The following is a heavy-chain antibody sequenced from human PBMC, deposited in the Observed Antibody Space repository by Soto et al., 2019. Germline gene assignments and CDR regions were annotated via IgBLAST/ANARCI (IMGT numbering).Heavy chain of an antibody. CDR3: ARRRDSSGYPNWYFDL. CDR1: GFTFSSYD. Sequence: EVQLVESGGGLVQPGGSLRLSCAASGFTFSSYDMHWVRQATGKGLEWVSAIGTAGDTYYPGSVKGRFTISRENAKNSLYLQRNSLRAGDTAVYYCARRRDSSGYPNWYFDLWGRGTLVTVSS. V-gene: IGHV3-13*01. D-gene: IGHD3-22*01. CDR2: IGTAGDT. J-gene: IGHJ2*01.